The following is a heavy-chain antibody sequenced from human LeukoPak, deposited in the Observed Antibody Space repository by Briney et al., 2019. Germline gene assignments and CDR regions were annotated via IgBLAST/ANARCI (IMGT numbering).Heavy chain of an antibody. V-gene: IGHV4-59*01. Sequence: SETLSLTCTVSGGSISSYYWSWIRQPPGKGLEWIGYIYYSGSTNYNPSLKSRVTISVDTSKNQFSLKLSSVTAANTAVYYCARNSGSYYSYFDYWGQGTLVTVSS. CDR2: IYYSGST. CDR3: ARNSGSYYSYFDY. CDR1: GGSISSYY. J-gene: IGHJ4*02. D-gene: IGHD1-26*01.